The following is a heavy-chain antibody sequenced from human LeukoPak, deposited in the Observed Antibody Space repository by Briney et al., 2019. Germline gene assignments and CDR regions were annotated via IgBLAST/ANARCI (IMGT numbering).Heavy chain of an antibody. V-gene: IGHV4-30-4*07. D-gene: IGHD3-10*01. CDR1: GGSISSGGYS. CDR3: ARAPPELLSSTYYFDY. CDR2: IYYSGST. J-gene: IGHJ4*02. Sequence: PSQTLSLTCAVSGGSISSGGYSWSWIRQPPGKGLEWIGYIYYSGSTYYNPSLKSRVTISVDTSKNQFSLKLSSVTAADTAVYYCARAPPELLSSTYYFDYWGQGTLVTVSS.